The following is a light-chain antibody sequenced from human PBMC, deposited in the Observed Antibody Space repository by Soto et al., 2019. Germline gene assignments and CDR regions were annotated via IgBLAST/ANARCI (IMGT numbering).Light chain of an antibody. CDR1: QGISTY. J-gene: IGKJ4*01. V-gene: IGKV1-9*01. CDR3: LQLNGYQLT. Sequence: DIQLTQSPSFLPASAGDRVTIPCRASQGISTYLAWYQQKPGKAPKLLIYSASTLQSGVPSRFSGSGSGTEFTLTINSLQPEDFATYYCLQLNGYQLTFGGGTKVEIK. CDR2: SAS.